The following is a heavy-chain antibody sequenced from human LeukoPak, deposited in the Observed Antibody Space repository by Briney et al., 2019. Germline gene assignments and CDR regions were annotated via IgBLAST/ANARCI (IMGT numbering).Heavy chain of an antibody. CDR2: ILNDGSAT. CDR1: GFTFSSYA. Sequence: GGSLRLSCAASGFTFSSYAMSWVRQAPGKGLVWVARILNDGSATTYADFAKGRFTISRDNAKNTLYLQMNSLRVEDTAVYYCAREADGAHNWYLDLWGRGTLVPISS. CDR3: AREADGAHNWYLDL. J-gene: IGHJ2*01. D-gene: IGHD4/OR15-4a*01. V-gene: IGHV3-74*01.